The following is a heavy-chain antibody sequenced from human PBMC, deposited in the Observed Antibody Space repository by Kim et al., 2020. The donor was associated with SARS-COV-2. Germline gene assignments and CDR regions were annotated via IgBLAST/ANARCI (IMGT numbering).Heavy chain of an antibody. CDR3: AKAGTSGSRDGYNQ. Sequence: GGSLRLSCAASGFSFSSYVMSWVRQAPGKGLECVSVISGSGDIIKYADSVKGRFTISRDNSKNTMYLQMNSLRADDTAVYYCAKAGTSGSRDGYNQWGQG. J-gene: IGHJ1*01. V-gene: IGHV3-23*01. D-gene: IGHD6-25*01. CDR2: ISGSGDII. CDR1: GFSFSSYV.